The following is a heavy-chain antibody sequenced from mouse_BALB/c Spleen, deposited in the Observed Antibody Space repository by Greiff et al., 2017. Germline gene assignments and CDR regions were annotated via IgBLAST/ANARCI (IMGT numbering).Heavy chain of an antibody. V-gene: IGHV2-2*02. CDR1: GFSLTSYG. CDR2: IWSGGST. Sequence: VQLKESGPGLVQPSQSLSITCTVSGFSLTSYGVHWVRQSPGKGLEWLGVIWSGGSTDYNAALISRLSISKDNSKSQVFFKMNSLQANDTAIYYCARPYGNYWFAYWGQGTLVTVSA. CDR3: ARPYGNYWFAY. D-gene: IGHD2-1*01. J-gene: IGHJ3*01.